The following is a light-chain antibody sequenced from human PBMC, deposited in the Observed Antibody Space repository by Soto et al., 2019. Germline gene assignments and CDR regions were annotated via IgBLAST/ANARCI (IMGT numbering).Light chain of an antibody. CDR3: QQSHSTPYT. CDR2: AAR. CDR1: QSISRN. Sequence: DIQLTQSPSSLSPSVGDRITLSCRASQSISRNLNWYQQMPGKAPSLLIYAARDLQSGVPGRFSGGGSGTEFNLTISSLQPEDLATYYCQQSHSTPYTFGQGTKLEI. J-gene: IGKJ2*01. V-gene: IGKV1-39*01.